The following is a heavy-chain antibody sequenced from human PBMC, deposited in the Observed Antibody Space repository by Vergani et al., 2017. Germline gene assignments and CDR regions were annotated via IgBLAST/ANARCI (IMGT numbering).Heavy chain of an antibody. Sequence: EVQLVESGGGLIQPGGSLRLSCAASGFTVSSNYMSWVRQAPGKGLEWVSGISWNSGSIGYVDSVKGRFTISRDNAKNSLYLQMNSLRAEDTAVYYCARDGGYCSSTSCYTSGIDYYGMDVWGQGTTVTVSS. CDR1: GFTVSSNY. V-gene: IGHV3-53*01. D-gene: IGHD2-2*02. CDR2: SWNSGSI. CDR3: ARDGGYCSSTSCYTSGIDYYGMDV. J-gene: IGHJ6*02.